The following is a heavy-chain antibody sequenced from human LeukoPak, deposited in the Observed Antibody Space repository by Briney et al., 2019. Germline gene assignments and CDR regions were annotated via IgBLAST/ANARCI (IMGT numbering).Heavy chain of an antibody. Sequence: SETLSLTCAVYGGSFSGYYWSWIRQPPGKGLEWIGEINHSGSTNYNPSLKSRVTTSVDTSKNQFSLKLSSVTAADTAVYYCARRRITIFGVVMPFEVWGQGTLVTVSS. V-gene: IGHV4-34*01. D-gene: IGHD3-3*01. J-gene: IGHJ4*02. CDR3: ARRRITIFGVVMPFEV. CDR1: GGSFSGYY. CDR2: INHSGST.